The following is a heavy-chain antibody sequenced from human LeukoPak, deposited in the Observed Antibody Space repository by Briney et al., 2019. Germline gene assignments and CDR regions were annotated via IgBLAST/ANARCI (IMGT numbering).Heavy chain of an antibody. CDR2: IYYSGST. CDR1: GGSISSYY. V-gene: IGHV4-59*01. CDR3: ARDGSAYSSSWLYY. D-gene: IGHD6-13*01. Sequence: SETLSLTCTVSGGSISSYYWSWIRQPPGKGLEGIGYIYYSGSTNYNPSLKSRVTISVDTSKNQFSLKLSSVTAADTAVYYCARDGSAYSSSWLYYWGQGTLVTVSS. J-gene: IGHJ4*02.